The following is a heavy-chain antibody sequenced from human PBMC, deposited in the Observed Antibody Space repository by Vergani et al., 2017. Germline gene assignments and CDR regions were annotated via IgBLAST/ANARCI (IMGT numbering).Heavy chain of an antibody. D-gene: IGHD3-3*01. CDR1: GGSISSGGYS. J-gene: IGHJ4*02. CDR3: ARQPYYDFWSGHTPFDY. CDR2: IYHSGST. V-gene: IGHV4-30-2*01. Sequence: QLQLQESGSGLVKPSQTLSLTCAVSGGSISSGGYSWSWIRQPPGKGLEWIGYIYHSGSTYYNPSLKSRVTISVDTSKNQFSLKLSSVTAADTAVYYCARQPYYDFWSGHTPFDYWGQGTLVTVSS.